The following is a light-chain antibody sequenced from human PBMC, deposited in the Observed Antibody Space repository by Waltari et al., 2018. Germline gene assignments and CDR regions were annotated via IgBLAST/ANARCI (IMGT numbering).Light chain of an antibody. CDR2: DAS. V-gene: IGKV3-20*01. J-gene: IGKJ4*01. CDR3: QQYGSSPLT. Sequence: CRASPSVSGGYLVWYQQRPGQAPRLLIYDASSRATGISDRFSGSGSGTDFTLTISRLEPEDFAVYNCQQYGSSPLTFGGGTKVEIK. CDR1: PSVSGGY.